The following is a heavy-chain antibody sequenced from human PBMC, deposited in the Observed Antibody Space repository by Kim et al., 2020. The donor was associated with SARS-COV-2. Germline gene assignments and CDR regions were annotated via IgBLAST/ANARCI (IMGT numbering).Heavy chain of an antibody. CDR1: GFTFSSYA. CDR2: ISDSGGRT. V-gene: IGHV3-23*01. J-gene: IGHJ4*02. CDR3: AKAGQRLVWGYFDY. Sequence: GGSLRLSCTASGFTFSSYAMTWVRQAPGKGLEWVSGISDSGGRTYYADSVKGRFTISRDNSKNTLYLQISTLSAEDTALYYCAKAGQRLVWGYFDYWGQ. D-gene: IGHD6-13*01.